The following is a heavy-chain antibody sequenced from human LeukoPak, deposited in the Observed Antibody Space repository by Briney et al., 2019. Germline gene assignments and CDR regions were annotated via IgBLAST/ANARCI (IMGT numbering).Heavy chain of an antibody. J-gene: IGHJ5*02. CDR1: GGSISSGDYY. CDR2: IYYSGST. CDR3: AREGYCSSTSCYTWFDP. D-gene: IGHD2-2*02. V-gene: IGHV4-30-4*08. Sequence: SETLSLTCTVSGGSISSGDYYWSWIRQPPGKGMEWIGYIYYSGSTYYNPSLKSRVTISVDTSKNQFSLKLSSVTAADTAVYYCAREGYCSSTSCYTWFDPWGQGTLVTVSS.